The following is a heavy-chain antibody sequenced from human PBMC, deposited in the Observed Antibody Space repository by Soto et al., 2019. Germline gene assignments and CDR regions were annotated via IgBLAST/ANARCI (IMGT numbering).Heavy chain of an antibody. V-gene: IGHV4-61*08. D-gene: IGHD1-7*01. Sequence: SETLSLTCTVSGGSVSSGGFSWSLIRQPPGKGLEWIGYIYYSGSTNYNPSLKSRVTISVDTSKNQFSLKLRSVTAADTAVYYCARDGVWSLELQRYYGMDVWGQGTTVTVSS. CDR1: GGSVSSGGFS. CDR2: IYYSGST. CDR3: ARDGVWSLELQRYYGMDV. J-gene: IGHJ6*02.